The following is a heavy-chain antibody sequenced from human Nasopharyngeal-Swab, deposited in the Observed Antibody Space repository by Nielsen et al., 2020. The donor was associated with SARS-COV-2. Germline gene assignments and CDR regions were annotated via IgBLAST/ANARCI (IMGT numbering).Heavy chain of an antibody. CDR2: VFYTRT. J-gene: IGHJ4*02. CDR3: VRDESGDYLGLPFDS. D-gene: IGHD4-17*01. Sequence: GSLRLSCSVSGASISNRTYYWGWIRQSPEKGLQWIGTVFYTRTYYNPSLQSRVTISVDTSKNQFSLKLTSVTAADTAVYYCVRDESGDYLGLPFDSRGPGTLVTVSS. CDR1: GASISNRTYY. V-gene: IGHV4-39*07.